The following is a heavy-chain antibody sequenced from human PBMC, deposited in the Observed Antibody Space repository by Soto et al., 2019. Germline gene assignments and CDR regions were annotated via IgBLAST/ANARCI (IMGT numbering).Heavy chain of an antibody. V-gene: IGHV3-30*03. J-gene: IGHJ3*02. CDR3: ATRAGYRSDSPVGHDAFDI. Sequence: PGGSLRLSCAASGFSLSSYGMHWVRQAPGKGLEWVAVISYDGSNKYYADSVKGRFTISRDDSKNTVSLQMNSLRAEDTAVYYCATRAGYRSDSPVGHDAFDIWGQGTKVTVSS. CDR2: ISYDGSNK. CDR1: GFSLSSYG. D-gene: IGHD3-16*02.